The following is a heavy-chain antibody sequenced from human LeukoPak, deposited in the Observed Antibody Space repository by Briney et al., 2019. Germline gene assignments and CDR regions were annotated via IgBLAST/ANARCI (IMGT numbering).Heavy chain of an antibody. D-gene: IGHD3-22*01. CDR1: GFTFSSYW. J-gene: IGHJ4*02. CDR2: ISGDGGST. V-gene: IGHV3-43*02. CDR3: AKMAHYCDSSGQAFDY. Sequence: PGGSLRLSCAASGFTFSSYWMSWVRQAPGKGLEWVSLISGDGGSTYYADSVKGRFTISRDNSKNSLYLQMNSLRTEDTALYYCAKMAHYCDSSGQAFDYWGQGTLVTVSS.